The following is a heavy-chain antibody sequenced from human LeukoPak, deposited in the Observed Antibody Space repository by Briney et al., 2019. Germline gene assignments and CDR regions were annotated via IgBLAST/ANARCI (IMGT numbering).Heavy chain of an antibody. D-gene: IGHD4-17*01. Sequence: ASVKVSCKASGYTFSGHYMHWVRQAPGQGLEWMGWIYSNSGGTNYAQKSQGRVTMTRDTSISTAYMELRRLKSDDTAMYYCARVVGFGDYPFDYWGQGTLVTVSS. CDR1: GYTFSGHY. CDR3: ARVVGFGDYPFDY. J-gene: IGHJ4*02. CDR2: IYSNSGGT. V-gene: IGHV1-2*02.